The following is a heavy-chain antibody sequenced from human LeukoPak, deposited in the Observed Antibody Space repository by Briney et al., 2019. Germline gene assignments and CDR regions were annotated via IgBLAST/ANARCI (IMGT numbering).Heavy chain of an antibody. Sequence: SVKVSCKASGGTFSSYTISWVRQAPGQGLEWMGRIIPILGIANYAQKFQGRVTITADKSTSTAYMELSSLRSEDTAVYYCAINEGEYDSSGYYAFDIWGQGTMVTVSS. CDR3: AINEGEYDSSGYYAFDI. V-gene: IGHV1-69*02. CDR1: GGTFSSYT. D-gene: IGHD3-22*01. J-gene: IGHJ3*02. CDR2: IIPILGIA.